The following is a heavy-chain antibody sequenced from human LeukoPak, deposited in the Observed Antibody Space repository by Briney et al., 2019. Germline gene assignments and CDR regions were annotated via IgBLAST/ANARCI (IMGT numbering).Heavy chain of an antibody. V-gene: IGHV3-21*01. CDR2: ISSSSSYI. J-gene: IGHJ4*02. Sequence: PGGSLRLSCAASGFTFSSYSMNWVRQAPGKGLEWVSSISSSSSYIYYADSVKGRFTISRDNAKNSLYLQMNSLRAEDTAVYYCARGLGEDWGSSGYYFDYWGQGTLVTVSS. CDR3: ARGLGEDWGSSGYYFDY. CDR1: GFTFSSYS. D-gene: IGHD7-27*01.